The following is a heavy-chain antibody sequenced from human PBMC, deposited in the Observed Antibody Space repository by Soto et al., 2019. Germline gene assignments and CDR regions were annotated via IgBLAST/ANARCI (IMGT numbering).Heavy chain of an antibody. D-gene: IGHD2-2*01. J-gene: IGHJ6*03. CDR3: ARGYCSSTSCYANYYYYYMDV. CDR2: IIPILGIA. Sequence: SVKVSCKASGGTFSSYTISWVRQAPGQGLEWMGRIIPILGIANYAQKFQGRVTITADKSTSTAYMELSSLRSEDTAVYYCARGYCSSTSCYANYYYYYMDVWGKGTTVTVSS. CDR1: GGTFSSYT. V-gene: IGHV1-69*02.